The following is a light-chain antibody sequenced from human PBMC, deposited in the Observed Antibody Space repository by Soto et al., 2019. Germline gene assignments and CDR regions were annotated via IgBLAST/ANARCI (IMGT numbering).Light chain of an antibody. V-gene: IGKV4-1*01. CDR1: QSVLCSSNNKNY. CDR3: QQYYSTPRT. Sequence: DIVMTQSPDSLAVSLGERATINCKSSQSVLCSSNNKNYLAWYQQKPGQPPKLLIYWASTRESGVPDRFSGSGPGTDFTLTISSLQAGDVAVYYCQQYYSTPRTFGQGTRLDIK. CDR2: WAS. J-gene: IGKJ5*01.